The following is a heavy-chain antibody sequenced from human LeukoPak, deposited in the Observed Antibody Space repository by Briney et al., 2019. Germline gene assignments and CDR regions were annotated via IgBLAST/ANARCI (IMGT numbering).Heavy chain of an antibody. J-gene: IGHJ3*02. D-gene: IGHD2-15*01. CDR2: IYYSGST. Sequence: PSETLSLTCTVSGGSISSSSDYWGWIRQPPGKGLEWIGSIYYSGSTYNNPSLKSRVTISVDTSKNQFSLKLSSVTAADTAVYYCARDCSGGSCYGAFDIWGQGTMVTVSS. CDR3: ARDCSGGSCYGAFDI. V-gene: IGHV4-39*02. CDR1: GGSISSSSDY.